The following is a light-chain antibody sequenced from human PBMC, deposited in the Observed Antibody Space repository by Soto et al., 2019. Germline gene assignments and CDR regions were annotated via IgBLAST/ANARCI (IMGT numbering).Light chain of an antibody. CDR1: QSVSSY. Sequence: EIVLTQSPATLSLSPGERATLSCRASQSVSSYLAWYQQKPGQAPRLLIYDASNRATGIPARFSGSGCGTEFSLTIISRGREDFAVYCCQQRSNWPWTFGQGTKVEIK. CDR2: DAS. J-gene: IGKJ1*01. V-gene: IGKV3-11*01. CDR3: QQRSNWPWT.